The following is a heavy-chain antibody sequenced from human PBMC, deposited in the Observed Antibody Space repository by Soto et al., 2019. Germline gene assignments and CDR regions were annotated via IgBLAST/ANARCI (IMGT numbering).Heavy chain of an antibody. CDR1: GFTFSSHA. CDR3: AKGRGYCTSTTCYVGSDY. Sequence: SCAASGFTFSSHALSWVRQAPGKGLEWVSGISGSGADTHYADSVKGRFTISRDNSKLYLQMNSLRAEDTAVYYCAKGRGYCTSTTCYVGSDYWGQGTLVTVSS. V-gene: IGHV3-23*01. J-gene: IGHJ4*02. D-gene: IGHD2-2*01. CDR2: ISGSGADT.